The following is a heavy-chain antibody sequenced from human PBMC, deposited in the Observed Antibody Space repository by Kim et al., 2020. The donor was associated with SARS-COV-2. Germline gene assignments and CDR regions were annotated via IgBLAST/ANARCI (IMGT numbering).Heavy chain of an antibody. D-gene: IGHD3-3*02. CDR3: ARVGLASTTGYIDY. Sequence: ASVKGRFTLSRDDSKNSLCLQVNSLKTEDTAVYFCARVGLASTTGYIDYWGQGTLVTVSS. V-gene: IGHV3-72*01. J-gene: IGHJ4*02.